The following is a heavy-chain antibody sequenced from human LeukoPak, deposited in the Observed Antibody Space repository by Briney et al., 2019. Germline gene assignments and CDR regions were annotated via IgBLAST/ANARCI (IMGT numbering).Heavy chain of an antibody. CDR3: ARYKSYSSSSNYYYGMDV. CDR1: GGSISSYY. Sequence: SETLSLTCTVSGGSISSYYWSWIRQPPGKGLEWIGYIYYSGITDYNPSLRSRVNISVDPSQNQFSMKLSSVTAADTAVYYCARYKSYSSSSNYYYGMDVWGQGATVPVSS. V-gene: IGHV4-59*08. D-gene: IGHD6-13*01. CDR2: IYYSGIT. J-gene: IGHJ6*02.